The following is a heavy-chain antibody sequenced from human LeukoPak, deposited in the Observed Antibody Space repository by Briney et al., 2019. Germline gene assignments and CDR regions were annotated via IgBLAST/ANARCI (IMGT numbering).Heavy chain of an antibody. CDR3: ARDGGSSGPGWFDP. V-gene: IGHV3-53*01. CDR2: IYTDGST. J-gene: IGHJ5*02. Sequence: PGGSLRLPCAASGFTVSSNYMSWVRQAPGKGLEWVSVIYTDGSTYYADSVKGRFTISRDNSKNTLYLQLKGLRAEDTAVYYCARDGGSSGPGWFDPWGQGTLVIVSS. D-gene: IGHD2-15*01. CDR1: GFTVSSNY.